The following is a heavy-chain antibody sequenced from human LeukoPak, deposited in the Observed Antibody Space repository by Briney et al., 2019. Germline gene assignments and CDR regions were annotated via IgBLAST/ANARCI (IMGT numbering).Heavy chain of an antibody. CDR3: AKEGYGDAGWFDP. CDR2: ISSSSYI. J-gene: IGHJ5*02. D-gene: IGHD4-17*01. CDR1: GFTFSSYS. V-gene: IGHV3-21*04. Sequence: GGSLRLSCAASGFTFSSYSMNWVRQAPGKGLEWVSSISSSSYIYYADSVKGRFTISRDNSKNTLYLQMNSLRAEDTAVYYCAKEGYGDAGWFDPWGQGTLVTVSS.